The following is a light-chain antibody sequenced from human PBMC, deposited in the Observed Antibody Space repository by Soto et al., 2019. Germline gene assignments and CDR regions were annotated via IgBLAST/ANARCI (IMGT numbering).Light chain of an antibody. Sequence: EIMLTQSPATLSLSPGERATLSCRASQSVSSFLAWYQQKPGQAPRLRIYDTSYRATGIPATFSGSGSGTDFTLTISSLEPEDFAVYYGQQRSNWPLTFGGGTKVEIK. V-gene: IGKV3-11*01. CDR2: DTS. CDR1: QSVSSF. CDR3: QQRSNWPLT. J-gene: IGKJ4*01.